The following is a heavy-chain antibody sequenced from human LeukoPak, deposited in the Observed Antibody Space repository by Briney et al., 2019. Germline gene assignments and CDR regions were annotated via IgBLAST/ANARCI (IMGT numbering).Heavy chain of an antibody. J-gene: IGHJ4*02. CDR2: ISSSSSYI. D-gene: IGHD2-2*01. CDR3: APYCSSTSCYSN. V-gene: IGHV3-21*01. Sequence: GGSLRLSCAASGFTFSSYSMNWVRQAPGKGLEWVSSISSSSSYIYYADSVKGRFTISRDNAKNSLYLQMNSLRAEDTAVYYCAPYCSSTSCYSNWGQGTLVTVSS. CDR1: GFTFSSYS.